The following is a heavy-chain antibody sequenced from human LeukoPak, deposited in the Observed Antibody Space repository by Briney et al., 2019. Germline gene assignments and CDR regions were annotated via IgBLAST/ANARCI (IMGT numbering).Heavy chain of an antibody. CDR2: IFPGDSET. CDR3: ARLSTRLLDH. Sequence: GEALKISCKGSRNPFTNYWIGWVRQLPGKGLEWMGIIFPGDSETRYSPSFQGQVTMSVDKSTSTAYLQWASPKASDTAIYFCARLSTRLLDHWGQGTRVTVSS. D-gene: IGHD3-3*01. J-gene: IGHJ4*02. CDR1: RNPFTNYW. V-gene: IGHV5-51*01.